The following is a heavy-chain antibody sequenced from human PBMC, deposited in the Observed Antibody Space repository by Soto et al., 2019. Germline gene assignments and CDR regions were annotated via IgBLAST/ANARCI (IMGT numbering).Heavy chain of an antibody. D-gene: IGHD1-26*01. J-gene: IGHJ6*02. CDR3: AKDNGGSNPSSYGMDV. CDR2: ISSSGSTI. Sequence: PGGSLRLSCAASGFTFSDYYMSWIRQAPGKGLEWVSYISSSGSTIYYADSVKGRFTISRDNAKNSLYLQMNSLRAEDTAVYYCAKDNGGSNPSSYGMDVWGQGTTVTVSS. CDR1: GFTFSDYY. V-gene: IGHV3-11*01.